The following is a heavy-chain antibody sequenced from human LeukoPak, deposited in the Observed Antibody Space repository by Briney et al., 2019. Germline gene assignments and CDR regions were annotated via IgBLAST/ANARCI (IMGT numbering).Heavy chain of an antibody. Sequence: GGSLRLSCAASGSTFSSYSMNWVRQAPGKGLEWVSPISSSSSYIYYADSVKGRFTISRDNAKNSLYLQMNSLRAEDTAVYYCARDRIPTQQDYWGQGTLVTVSS. CDR2: ISSSSSYI. J-gene: IGHJ4*02. V-gene: IGHV3-21*01. CDR1: GSTFSSYS. CDR3: ARDRIPTQQDY. D-gene: IGHD2-21*01.